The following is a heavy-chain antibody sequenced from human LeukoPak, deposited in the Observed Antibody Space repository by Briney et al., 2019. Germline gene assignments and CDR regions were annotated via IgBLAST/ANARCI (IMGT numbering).Heavy chain of an antibody. CDR1: GFTFSSYA. CDR3: AKGGGSSWHYYYMDV. D-gene: IGHD6-13*01. V-gene: IGHV3-23*01. CDR2: ISGSGGST. Sequence: SGGSLRLSCAASGFTFSSYAMSWVRQAPGKGLEWVSAISGSGGSTYYADSVKGRFTISRDNSKNTLYLQMNSLRAEDTAVYYCAKGGGSSWHYYYMDVWGKGTTVTVSS. J-gene: IGHJ6*03.